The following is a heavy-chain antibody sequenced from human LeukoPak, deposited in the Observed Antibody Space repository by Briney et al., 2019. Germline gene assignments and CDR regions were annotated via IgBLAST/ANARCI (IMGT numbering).Heavy chain of an antibody. V-gene: IGHV3-21*01. Sequence: GGSLRLSCAASGFTFSSHSMNWVRQAPGRGLEWVSAISSSSTYTKYADSVKGRSTISRDNAKTSVYLQMDSLRAEDTAVYYCAKVGTGNQYGSGDFDLWGQGILVTVSS. D-gene: IGHD3-10*01. CDR1: GFTFSSHS. J-gene: IGHJ4*02. CDR2: ISSSSTYT. CDR3: AKVGTGNQYGSGDFDL.